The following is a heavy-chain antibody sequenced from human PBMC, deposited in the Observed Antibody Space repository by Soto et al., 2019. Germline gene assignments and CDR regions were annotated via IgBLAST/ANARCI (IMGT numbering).Heavy chain of an antibody. CDR1: GFTFSSYS. J-gene: IGHJ6*02. V-gene: IGHV3-21*01. Sequence: EVQLVESGGGLVKPGGSLRLSCAASGFTFSSYSMNWVRQAPGKGLEWVSSISSSSSYIYYADSVKGRFTISRDNAKNSLYLQMNSLRAEDTAVYYCARGEESWDYYYGMDVWGQGTTVTVSS. CDR2: ISSSSSYI. CDR3: ARGEESWDYYYGMDV. D-gene: IGHD3-10*01.